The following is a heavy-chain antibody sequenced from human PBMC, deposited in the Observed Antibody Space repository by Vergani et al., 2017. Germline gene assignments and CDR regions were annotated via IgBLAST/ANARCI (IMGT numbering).Heavy chain of an antibody. CDR1: GYSFTSYW. V-gene: IGHV5-10-1*03. D-gene: IGHD3-22*01. J-gene: IGHJ3*02. CDR2: IDPSDSYT. Sequence: DVQLVQSGAEVKKPGESLRISCKGSGYSFTSYWISWVRQMTGKGLEWMGKIDPSDSYTNYSPSFQGHVSISADKSISTAYLQWSSLKASDTAMYYCAMETYDRSGYDRKCLGSLAFDIWGQGTMVSVSS. CDR3: AMETYDRSGYDRKCLGSLAFDI.